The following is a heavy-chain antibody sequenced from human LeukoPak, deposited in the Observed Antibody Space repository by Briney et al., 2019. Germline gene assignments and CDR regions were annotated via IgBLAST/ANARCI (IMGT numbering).Heavy chain of an antibody. Sequence: ASVKVSCTASGHTFTTYYVHLVRQAPGQGLEWMGVINLSGDGTNYPQRFQGRVTLTRDTSTSTVYMELTSLRSEDTAMYYCAKETPNTGWFDPWGQGTLVTVSS. D-gene: IGHD1-14*01. J-gene: IGHJ5*02. CDR2: INLSGDGT. CDR1: GHTFTTYY. V-gene: IGHV1-46*01. CDR3: AKETPNTGWFDP.